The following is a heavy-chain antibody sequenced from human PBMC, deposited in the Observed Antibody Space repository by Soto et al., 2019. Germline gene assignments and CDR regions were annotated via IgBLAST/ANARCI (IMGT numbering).Heavy chain of an antibody. Sequence: QVQLVQSGAEVKKPGASVKVSCKASGYTFTSYGISWVRQAPGQGLEWMGWISAYNGNTNYAQKLQGRVTMTTDTSTSTAYMELRSLRSDDTAVYYCAAAYCGGDCYPMGHDALDIWGQGTMVTVSS. V-gene: IGHV1-18*01. CDR1: GYTFTSYG. CDR2: ISAYNGNT. CDR3: AAAYCGGDCYPMGHDALDI. D-gene: IGHD2-21*02. J-gene: IGHJ3*02.